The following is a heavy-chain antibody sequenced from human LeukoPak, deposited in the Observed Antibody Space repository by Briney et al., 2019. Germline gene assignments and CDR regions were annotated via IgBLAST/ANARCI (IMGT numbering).Heavy chain of an antibody. CDR1: GFTFSSYG. V-gene: IGHV3-30*02. CDR2: IRYDGSNK. CDR3: AKDLYDFWSGYYTGGFDY. D-gene: IGHD3-3*01. Sequence: GGSLRLSCAASGFTFSSYGMHWVRQAPGKGLEWVAFIRYDGSNKYYADSVKGRFTISRDNSKNTLYLQMNSLRAEDTAVYYRAKDLYDFWSGYYTGGFDYWGQGTLVTVSS. J-gene: IGHJ4*02.